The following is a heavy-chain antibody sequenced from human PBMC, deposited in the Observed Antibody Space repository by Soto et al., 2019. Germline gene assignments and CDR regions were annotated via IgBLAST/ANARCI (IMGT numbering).Heavy chain of an antibody. J-gene: IGHJ4*02. CDR3: ESGRKVYDY. V-gene: IGHV3-30*03. Sequence: QVQLVESGGGVVQPGRSLRLSCAASGFTFSSYGMHWVRQAPGKGLEWVAVISYDGSNKYYADSVKGRFTISRDNSKNTLYLQMNSLRAEDTAVYYCESGRKVYDYWGQGTLVTVSS. CDR2: ISYDGSNK. CDR1: GFTFSSYG.